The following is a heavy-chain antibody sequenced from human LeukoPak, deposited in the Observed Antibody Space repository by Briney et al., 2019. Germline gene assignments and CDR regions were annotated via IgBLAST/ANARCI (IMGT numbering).Heavy chain of an antibody. CDR3: AKDQDPHSYGSGSYAPFDY. D-gene: IGHD3-10*01. Sequence: AGGSLRLSCAASGFTFSSYAMGWVRQAPGKGLEWVSHISGSGGSTKYSGSVKGRFTISRDNSKNTLYLQINSLGADDTAVYYCAKDQDPHSYGSGSYAPFDYWGQGTLVTVSS. J-gene: IGHJ4*02. V-gene: IGHV3-23*01. CDR1: GFTFSSYA. CDR2: ISGSGGST.